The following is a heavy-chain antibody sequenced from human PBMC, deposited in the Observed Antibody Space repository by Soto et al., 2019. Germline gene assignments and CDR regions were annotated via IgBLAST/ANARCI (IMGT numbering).Heavy chain of an antibody. V-gene: IGHV1-8*01. Sequence: QVQLVQSGAEVKKPGASVKVSCKASGYTFTSYDINWVRQATGQGLEWMGWMNPNSGNTGYAQKFQGRVTMTRNTTRSTADMELNSQRSEDTAVDDCARGDRNYDCYYYRDVWGRGTTVAVA. CDR1: GYTFTSYD. CDR2: MNPNSGNT. J-gene: IGHJ6*03. CDR3: ARGDRNYDCYYYRDV.